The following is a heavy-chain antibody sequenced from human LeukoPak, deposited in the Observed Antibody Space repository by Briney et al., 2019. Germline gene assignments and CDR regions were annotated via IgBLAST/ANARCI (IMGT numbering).Heavy chain of an antibody. CDR1: GGTFSSYA. CDR2: IIPIFGTA. J-gene: IGHJ3*02. CDR3: AMRPRGYSYRTNAFDI. Sequence: SVKVSCKASGGTFSSYAISWVRQAPGQGLEWMGRIIPIFGTANYAQKFQGRVTITTDESTSTAYMELSSLRSEDTAVYYCAMRPRGYSYRTNAFDIWGQGTMVTVSS. D-gene: IGHD5-18*01. V-gene: IGHV1-69*05.